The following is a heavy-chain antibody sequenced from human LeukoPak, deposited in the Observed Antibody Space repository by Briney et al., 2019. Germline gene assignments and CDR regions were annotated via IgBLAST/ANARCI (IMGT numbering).Heavy chain of an antibody. J-gene: IGHJ4*02. CDR1: GFTFSSYS. D-gene: IGHD3-22*01. CDR2: ISSSSSYI. V-gene: IGHV3-21*01. CDR3: ARETYYYDSTEDYCFDY. Sequence: GGSLRLPCAASGFTFSSYSMNWVRQAPGKGLEWVSSISSSSSYIYYADSVKGRFTISRDNAKNSLYLQMTSLRAEDTAVYYCARETYYYDSTEDYCFDYWGQGTLVTVSS.